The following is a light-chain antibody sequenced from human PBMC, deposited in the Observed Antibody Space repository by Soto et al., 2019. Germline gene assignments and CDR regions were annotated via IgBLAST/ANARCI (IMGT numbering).Light chain of an antibody. CDR1: SSDSGGYNY. CDR3: SSYAGSNNFV. CDR2: EVS. J-gene: IGLJ1*01. Sequence: QSALTQPPSASGSHGQSVTISCTGTSSDSGGYNYVSCYQQHPGKAPKLMIYEVSERPSGVPDRFSGSKSSNTASLTVSELQAEDEADYYCSSYAGSNNFVFGTGTKVTVL. V-gene: IGLV2-8*01.